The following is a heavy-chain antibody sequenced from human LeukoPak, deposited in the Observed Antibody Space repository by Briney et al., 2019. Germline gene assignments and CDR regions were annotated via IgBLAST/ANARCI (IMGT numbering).Heavy chain of an antibody. CDR1: GGSFSGYY. Sequence: SETLSLTCAVYGGSFSGYYWSWIRQPPGKGLEWIGEINHSGSTNYNPSLTSRVTISVDTSKNQFSLKLSSVTAADTAVYYCARARYYYGSGSYRYFDYWGRGTLVTVSS. D-gene: IGHD3-10*01. CDR2: INHSGST. CDR3: ARARYYYGSGSYRYFDY. V-gene: IGHV4-34*01. J-gene: IGHJ4*02.